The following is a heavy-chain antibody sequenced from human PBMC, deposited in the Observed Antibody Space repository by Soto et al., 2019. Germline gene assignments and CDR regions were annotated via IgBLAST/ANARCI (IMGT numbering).Heavy chain of an antibody. D-gene: IGHD3-10*01. CDR1: GGSINSGGYS. Sequence: QLQLQESGSGLVKPSQKLSLTCTVSGGSINSGGYSWSWIRQPPGKGLEWIGYIYRSGSAYYSPSRQNRVTISVDTSKNHFSLNLTSVTAADTAVYYCAVSGRGGLDVWGQGTTVTVSS. CDR2: IYRSGSA. J-gene: IGHJ6*02. CDR3: AVSGRGGLDV. V-gene: IGHV4-30-2*01.